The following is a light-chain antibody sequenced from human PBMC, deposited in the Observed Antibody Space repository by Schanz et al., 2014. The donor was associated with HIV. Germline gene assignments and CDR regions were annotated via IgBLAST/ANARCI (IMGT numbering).Light chain of an antibody. Sequence: EIVLTQSPGTLSLSPGERATLSCRASQSVSSSYVAWYQQKPGQAPRLLIYGASSRATGIPDRFSGSGSGTDFTLTISRLEPEDSAVYYCQQYVTSTRITSGGGTKVEIK. CDR1: QSVSSSY. J-gene: IGKJ4*01. CDR3: QQYVTSTRIT. V-gene: IGKV3-20*01. CDR2: GAS.